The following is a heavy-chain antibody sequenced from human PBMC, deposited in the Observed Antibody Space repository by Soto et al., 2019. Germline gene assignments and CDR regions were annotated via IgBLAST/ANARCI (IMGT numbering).Heavy chain of an antibody. J-gene: IGHJ6*02. CDR3: ARRAVERQLWSFYYYYGMDV. CDR1: GGTFSSYA. Sequence: QVQLVQSGAEVKKPGSSVKVSCKASGGTFSSYAISWVRQAPGQGLEWMGGIIPIFGTANYAQKFQGRVTTTADESTSTAYMELSSLRSEDTAVYYCARRAVERQLWSFYYYYGMDVWGQGTTVTVSS. D-gene: IGHD5-18*01. CDR2: IIPIFGTA. V-gene: IGHV1-69*01.